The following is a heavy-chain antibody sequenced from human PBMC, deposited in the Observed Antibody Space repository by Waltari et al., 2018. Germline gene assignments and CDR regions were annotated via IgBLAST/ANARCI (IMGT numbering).Heavy chain of an antibody. D-gene: IGHD6-13*01. V-gene: IGHV4-38-2*02. J-gene: IGHJ4*02. CDR1: GYSISSGYY. CDR3: ARDLGGAAAGIDY. CDR2: IYHSGST. Sequence: QVQLQESGPGLVKPSETLSLTCTVSGYSISSGYYWGWIRQPPGKGLEWIGSIYHSGSTYYTPALKSRVTISVDTSKNQFSLKLSSVTAADTAVYYCARDLGGAAAGIDYWGQGTLVTVSS.